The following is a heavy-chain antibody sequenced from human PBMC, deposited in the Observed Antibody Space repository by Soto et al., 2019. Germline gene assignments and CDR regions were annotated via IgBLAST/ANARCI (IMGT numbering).Heavy chain of an antibody. CDR3: AREGSSSSVSDYYYGMDV. CDR1: GYTFTSYD. CDR2: MNPNSGNT. V-gene: IGHV1-8*01. J-gene: IGHJ6*02. D-gene: IGHD6-6*01. Sequence: QVQLVQSGAEVKKPGASVKVSCKASGYTFTSYDINWVRQATGQGLEWMGWMNPNSGNTGYAQKFQGRVTMTRNTSISTAYLELSSLRSEDTAVYYCAREGSSSSVSDYYYGMDVWGQGTTVTVSS.